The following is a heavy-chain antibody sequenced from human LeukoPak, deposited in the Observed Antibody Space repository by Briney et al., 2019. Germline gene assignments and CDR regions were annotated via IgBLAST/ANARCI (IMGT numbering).Heavy chain of an antibody. Sequence: GGSLRLSCAGSGFSFSSYGMHWVRQAPGKGLEWMAFIRSDGSNKYYADSVKGRFTISRDNSKNTLYLQMNSLRAEDTAVYYCTRPCSGGSCYSVGGSYYYYYMDVWGKGTTVTVSS. CDR3: TRPCSGGSCYSVGGSYYYYYMDV. CDR2: IRSDGSNK. CDR1: GFSFSSYG. D-gene: IGHD2-15*01. J-gene: IGHJ6*03. V-gene: IGHV3-30*02.